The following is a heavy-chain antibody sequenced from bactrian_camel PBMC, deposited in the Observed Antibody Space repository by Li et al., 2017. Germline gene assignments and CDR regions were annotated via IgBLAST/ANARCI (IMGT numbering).Heavy chain of an antibody. Sequence: DVQLVESGGGSVQTGGSLRLSCAPSGLSVSDSSMAWIRQRPGKELEWVACLNPYGEAQTYAPAVKGRFVIDRDNAKNTVYLQLNSLKTEDTAMYYCSYKLWECPEITGHKWQQHFRIWGQGTQVTVS. CDR3: SYKLWECPEITGHKWQQHFRI. J-gene: IGHJ6*01. D-gene: IGHD7*01. CDR2: LNPYGEAQ. V-gene: IGHV3S40*01. CDR1: GLSVSDSS.